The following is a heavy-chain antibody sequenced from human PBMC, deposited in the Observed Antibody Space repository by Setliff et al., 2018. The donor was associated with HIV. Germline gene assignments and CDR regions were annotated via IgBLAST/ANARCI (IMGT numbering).Heavy chain of an antibody. D-gene: IGHD4-17*01. CDR3: VKARVDGDYYYYYYMDV. J-gene: IGHJ6*03. CDR2: ISSNGGST. V-gene: IGHV3-64D*09. CDR1: GLTFSSYA. Sequence: GGSLRLSCSASGLTFSSYAMHWGRQAPGKGLEYVSAISSNGGSTYYADSVKGRFTISRDNSKNTLYLQMSSLRAEDTAVYYCVKARVDGDYYYYYYMDVWGKGTRVTVS.